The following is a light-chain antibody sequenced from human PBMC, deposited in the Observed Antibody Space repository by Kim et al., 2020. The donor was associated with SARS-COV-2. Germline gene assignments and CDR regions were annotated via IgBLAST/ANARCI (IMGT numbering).Light chain of an antibody. CDR1: QSISSY. CDR2: DAS. Sequence: LSPGERATRSCRASQSISSYLAWYQQKPGHPPRLLIYDASNRATGIPARFSGSGSGTDFTLTIGSLEPEDFAVYYCQQRSDWPITFGQGTRLEIK. CDR3: QQRSDWPIT. V-gene: IGKV3-11*01. J-gene: IGKJ5*01.